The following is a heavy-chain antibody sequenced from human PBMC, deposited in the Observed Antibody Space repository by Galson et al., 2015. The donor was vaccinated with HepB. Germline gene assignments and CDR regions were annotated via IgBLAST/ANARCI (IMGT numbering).Heavy chain of an antibody. V-gene: IGHV3-74*01. CDR1: GFTLSNYG. J-gene: IGHJ4*02. CDR2: LYSNGNKG. D-gene: IGHD4-17*01. Sequence: SLRLSCAASGFTLSNYGMHWVRQAPGKGLVWVSRLYSNGNKGDYADSMKGRFTISRDNAKNTLYLQMNSLRAEDTAVYYCVRSGAGDYPDWGQGTLVTVSS. CDR3: VRSGAGDYPD.